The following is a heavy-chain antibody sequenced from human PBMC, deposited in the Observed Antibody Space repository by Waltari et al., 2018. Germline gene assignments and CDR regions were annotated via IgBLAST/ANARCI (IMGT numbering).Heavy chain of an antibody. V-gene: IGHV2-5*01. CDR1: GFSLSTSGVG. CDR2: IYWNDDK. CDR3: AHSQPYRRVLLLNWGSVLFDY. J-gene: IGHJ4*02. Sequence: QITLKESGPTLVKPTQTLTLTCTFSGFSLSTSGVGVGWIRQPPGKALEWLALIYWNDDKRYSPSLKSRLTITKDTSKNQVVLTMTNMDPVDTATYYCAHSQPYRRVLLLNWGSVLFDYWGQGTLVTVSS. D-gene: IGHD7-27*01.